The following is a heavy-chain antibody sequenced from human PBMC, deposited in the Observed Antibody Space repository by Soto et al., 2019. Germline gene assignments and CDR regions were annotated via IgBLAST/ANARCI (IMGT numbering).Heavy chain of an antibody. CDR2: ISYDGNTQ. V-gene: IGHV3-30-3*01. Sequence: QVQLVESGGGVVQPGTSLRLSCAASGFTFNSYSIHWVRQAPGKGLEWVAVISYDGNTQYYGDSLKGRFIVSRENSKNTAYLQMKDLRADDTAVYYCAKVSRASRISTPDFDSWGQGTLVAVSS. CDR1: GFTFNSYS. CDR3: AKVSRASRISTPDFDS. J-gene: IGHJ4*02.